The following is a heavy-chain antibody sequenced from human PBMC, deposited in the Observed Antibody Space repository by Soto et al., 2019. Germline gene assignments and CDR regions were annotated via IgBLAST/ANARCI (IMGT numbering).Heavy chain of an antibody. Sequence: QVQLVESGGGVVQPGRSLRLSCAASGFTFSSYGMHWVRQAPGKGLEWVAVISYDGSNKYYADSVKGRFTISRDNSKNTLYLQMNRLIAEDTAVYYCAKESENWNEVLDYWGQGTLVTVSS. V-gene: IGHV3-30*18. CDR1: GFTFSSYG. CDR3: AKESENWNEVLDY. J-gene: IGHJ4*02. CDR2: ISYDGSNK. D-gene: IGHD1-1*01.